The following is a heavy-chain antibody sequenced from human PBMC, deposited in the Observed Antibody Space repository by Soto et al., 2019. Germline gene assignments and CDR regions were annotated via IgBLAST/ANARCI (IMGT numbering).Heavy chain of an antibody. CDR3: ARAEAFSSSSQIDY. Sequence: ASVKVSCKASGYTFTSYGISWVRQAPGQGLEWMGWISAYNGNTNYAQKLQGRVTMTTDTSTSTAYMELRSLRSDDTAVYYCARAEAFSSSSQIDYWGQGTLVTVSS. V-gene: IGHV1-18*01. D-gene: IGHD6-6*01. CDR1: GYTFTSYG. CDR2: ISAYNGNT. J-gene: IGHJ4*02.